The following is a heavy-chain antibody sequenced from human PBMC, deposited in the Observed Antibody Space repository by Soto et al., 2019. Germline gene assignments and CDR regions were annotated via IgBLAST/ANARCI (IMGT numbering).Heavy chain of an antibody. J-gene: IGHJ4*02. CDR2: TYYGSKWYN. CDR1: GDSVSSNSAA. CDR3: VRDNIVGGMDLFDY. Sequence: PSQTLSLTCAISGDSVSSNSAAWHWIRQSPSRGLEWLGRTYYGSKWYNDYAISVKSRITINPDTSKNQFSLQLNSVTPEDTAVYYCVRDNIVGGMDLFDYWGQGTLVTVSS. D-gene: IGHD1-26*01. V-gene: IGHV6-1*01.